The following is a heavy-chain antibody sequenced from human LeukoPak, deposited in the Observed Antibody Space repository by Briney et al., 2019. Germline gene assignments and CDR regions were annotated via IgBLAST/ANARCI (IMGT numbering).Heavy chain of an antibody. Sequence: SETLSLTCTVSGGSISSYYWGWIRQPPGKGLEWIGSIYHSGSTYYNPSLKSRVTISVDTSKNQFSLKLSSVTAADTAVYYCASTYCSSTSCSLNAFDIWGQGTMVTVSS. J-gene: IGHJ3*02. CDR1: GGSISSYY. V-gene: IGHV4-38-2*02. CDR3: ASTYCSSTSCSLNAFDI. D-gene: IGHD2-2*01. CDR2: IYHSGST.